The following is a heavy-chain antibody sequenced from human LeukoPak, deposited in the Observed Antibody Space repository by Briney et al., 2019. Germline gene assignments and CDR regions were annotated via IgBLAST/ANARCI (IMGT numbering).Heavy chain of an antibody. Sequence: SVKVSCKASGGTFSSYAISWVRQAPGQGLEWMGGIIPIFGTANYAQKFQGRVTITADESTSTAYMELSSLRSEDTAVYYCAGYYDSGGYWVWYFDLWGRGTLVTVSS. V-gene: IGHV1-69*13. CDR3: AGYYDSGGYWVWYFDL. D-gene: IGHD3-22*01. CDR2: IIPIFGTA. CDR1: GGTFSSYA. J-gene: IGHJ2*01.